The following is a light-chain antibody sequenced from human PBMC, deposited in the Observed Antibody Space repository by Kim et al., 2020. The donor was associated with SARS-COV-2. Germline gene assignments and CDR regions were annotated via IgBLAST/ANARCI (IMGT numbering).Light chain of an antibody. CDR2: DTD. J-gene: IGLJ3*02. V-gene: IGLV7-46*01. CDR3: LLSYTHARGL. CDR1: TGPVTSSHY. Sequence: QTVVTQEPSLTASPGGTITLTCGSSTGPVTSSHYPYWLQQKPGQAPRTLIYDTDNRHSWTPARFSGSLLGGKAALTLWAAQPEDEAEYYCLLSYTHARGLFGGGTQLTVL.